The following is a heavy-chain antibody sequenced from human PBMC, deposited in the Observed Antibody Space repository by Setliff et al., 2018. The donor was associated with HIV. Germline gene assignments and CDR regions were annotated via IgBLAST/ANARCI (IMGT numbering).Heavy chain of an antibody. CDR3: VRDRPNWYANSGIFDQ. V-gene: IGHV7-4-1*02. CDR1: GYTFTSYA. Sequence: ASVKVSCKASGYTFTSYAMNWVRQAPGQGLEWMGWINTNTGNPTYAQGFTGRFVFSLDTSVSTAYLQISSLKAEDTAVYYCVRDRPNWYANSGIFDQWGQGTLVTVSS. D-gene: IGHD2-8*01. CDR2: INTNTGNP. J-gene: IGHJ4*02.